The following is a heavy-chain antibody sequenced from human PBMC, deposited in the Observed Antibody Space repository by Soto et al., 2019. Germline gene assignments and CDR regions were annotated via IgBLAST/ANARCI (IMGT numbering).Heavy chain of an antibody. Sequence: GASVKVSCKASGYPFTSYYMHWVRPAPGQGLEWMGIINPSGGSTSYAQKFQGRVTMTRDTSTSTVYMELSSLRSEDTAVYYCARENSSPSYYYYGMDVWGQGTTVTVSS. D-gene: IGHD6-6*01. CDR3: ARENSSPSYYYYGMDV. CDR1: GYPFTSYY. V-gene: IGHV1-46*01. J-gene: IGHJ6*02. CDR2: INPSGGST.